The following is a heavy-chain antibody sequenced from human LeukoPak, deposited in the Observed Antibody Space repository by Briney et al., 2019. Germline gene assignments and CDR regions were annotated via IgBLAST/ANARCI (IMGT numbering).Heavy chain of an antibody. CDR1: GFTFSSYA. CDR3: AKPEAAGPINETFQP. CDR2: ISGSGGST. D-gene: IGHD6-13*01. J-gene: IGHJ1*01. Sequence: SGGSLRLSCAASGFTFSSYALSWVRQAPGKGLEWVSGISGSGGSTYYADSVKGRFTISRDNSKNTLYLQMYRLRVEDTGVYYCAKPEAAGPINETFQPWGKGTLVTVSS. V-gene: IGHV3-23*01.